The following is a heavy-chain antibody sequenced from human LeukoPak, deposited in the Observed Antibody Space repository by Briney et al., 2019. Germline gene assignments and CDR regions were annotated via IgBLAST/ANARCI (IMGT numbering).Heavy chain of an antibody. CDR1: GYTFTSYG. CDR3: ARDNSVGDTAWWFDP. J-gene: IGHJ5*02. V-gene: IGHV1-18*01. CDR2: ISAYNGNT. Sequence: ASVKVSCKASGYTFTSYGISWVRQAPGQGLEWMGWISAYNGNTNYAQKLQGRVTMTTDTSTSTAYMELRSLRSDDTAVYYCARDNSVGDTAWWFDPWGQGTLVTVSS. D-gene: IGHD1-26*01.